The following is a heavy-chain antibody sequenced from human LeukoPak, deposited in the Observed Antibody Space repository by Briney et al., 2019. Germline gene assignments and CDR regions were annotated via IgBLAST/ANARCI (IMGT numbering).Heavy chain of an antibody. Sequence: PGGSLRLSCAASGFTLSSSTMSWLRQAPGKGLEWVSAINSGGGTTSAESVKGRFTTSRDDSKNTLYLQMNSLRVEDTAVYYCAKGTDGAGSYRPFDYWGQGTLVTVSS. J-gene: IGHJ4*02. CDR2: INSGGGTT. CDR3: AKGTDGAGSYRPFDY. CDR1: GFTLSSST. D-gene: IGHD3-10*01. V-gene: IGHV3-23*01.